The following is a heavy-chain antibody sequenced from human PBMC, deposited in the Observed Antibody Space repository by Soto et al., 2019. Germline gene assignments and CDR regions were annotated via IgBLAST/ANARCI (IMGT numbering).Heavy chain of an antibody. D-gene: IGHD3-22*01. Sequence: QVQLQQSGPGLVKPSETLSLTCIVSGGSVSSGSHYWSWIRQPPGKGLEWIGYFYYTGSSSYNPSLNHRVSISVDTSKNQFSLRLTSVTAADTAVYYCASDTYYYERSCYAPVAFDIWGQGTMVTVSP. J-gene: IGHJ3*02. V-gene: IGHV4-61*01. CDR1: GGSVSSGSHY. CDR2: FYYTGSS. CDR3: ASDTYYYERSCYAPVAFDI.